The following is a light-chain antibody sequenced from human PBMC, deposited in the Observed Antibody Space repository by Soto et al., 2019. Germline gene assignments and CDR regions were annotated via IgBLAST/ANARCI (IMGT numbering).Light chain of an antibody. CDR1: QSLLHSNGYNY. CDR2: LGS. J-gene: IGKJ4*01. V-gene: IGKV2-28*01. Sequence: DIVMTQSPLSLPVTPGEPASISCRSSQSLLHSNGYNYLDWYLQKPGQSPQLLIYLGSNRASGVPDRFSGSGSGTDFTPKISRVEAEDVGVYYCMQALHTPLTFGGGTKVDIK. CDR3: MQALHTPLT.